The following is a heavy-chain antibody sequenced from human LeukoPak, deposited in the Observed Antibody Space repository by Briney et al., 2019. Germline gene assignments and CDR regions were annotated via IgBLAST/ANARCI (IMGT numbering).Heavy chain of an antibody. Sequence: GASVKVSCTASGYTFTSYGISWVRQAPGQGLEWMGWISAYNGNTNYAQKLQGRVTMTTDTSTSTAYMELRSLGSDDTAVYYCARDNFPYYYDSSGYRGAFDIWGQGTMVTVSS. CDR2: ISAYNGNT. D-gene: IGHD3-22*01. CDR3: ARDNFPYYYDSSGYRGAFDI. V-gene: IGHV1-18*01. J-gene: IGHJ3*02. CDR1: GYTFTSYG.